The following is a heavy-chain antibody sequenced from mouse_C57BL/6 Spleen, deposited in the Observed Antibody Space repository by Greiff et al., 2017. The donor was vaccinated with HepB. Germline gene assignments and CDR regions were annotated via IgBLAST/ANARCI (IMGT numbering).Heavy chain of an antibody. J-gene: IGHJ1*03. D-gene: IGHD1-1*01. CDR1: GYTFTSYW. CDR2: IHPNSGST. CDR3: ALTTVVAPGYFDV. Sequence: QVQLQQPGAELVKPGASVKLSCKASGYTFTSYWMHWVKQRPGQGLEWIGMIHPNSGSTNYNEKFKSKATLTVDKSSSTAYMQLSSLTSEDSAVYYCALTTVVAPGYFDVWGTGTTVTVSS. V-gene: IGHV1-64*01.